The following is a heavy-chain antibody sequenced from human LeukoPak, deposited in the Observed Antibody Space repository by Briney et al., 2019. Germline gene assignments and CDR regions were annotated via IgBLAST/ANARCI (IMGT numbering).Heavy chain of an antibody. J-gene: IGHJ4*02. CDR1: GFTFSGSA. CDR2: IRSKANSYAT. Sequence: GGSLRLSCAASGFTFSGSAMHWVRQASGKGLDWVGRIRSKANSYATAYAASVKGRFTISRDDSKNTAYLQMNSLKTEDTAVYYCTPLYDSSGYYHRGFDYWGQGTLVTVSS. V-gene: IGHV3-73*01. D-gene: IGHD3-22*01. CDR3: TPLYDSSGYYHRGFDY.